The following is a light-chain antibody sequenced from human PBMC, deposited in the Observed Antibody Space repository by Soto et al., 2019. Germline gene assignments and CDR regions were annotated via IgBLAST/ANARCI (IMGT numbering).Light chain of an antibody. Sequence: DIQMTQSPSSLSATVGDRVTITCRASQGINNYLAWYQQKPGKAPKLLIYAASTLQSGVPSRFSGSGSGTDFTLTISSLQPEDVAIYYCQNYNSALLTFGEGPRWRSN. CDR2: AAS. J-gene: IGKJ4*01. CDR3: QNYNSALLT. CDR1: QGINNY. V-gene: IGKV1-27*01.